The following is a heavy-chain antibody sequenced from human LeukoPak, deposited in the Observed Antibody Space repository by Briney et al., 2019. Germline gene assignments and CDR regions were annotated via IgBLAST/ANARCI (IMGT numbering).Heavy chain of an antibody. V-gene: IGHV4-59*01. J-gene: IGHJ5*02. CDR1: GGSISSYY. Sequence: SETLSLTCTVSGGSISSYYWSWIRQPPGKGLEWIGYIYYSGSTNYNPSLKSRVTISVDTSKNQFSLKLSSVTAADTAVYYCARIPYYYDDVSPWGQGTLVTVSS. D-gene: IGHD3-22*01. CDR2: IYYSGST. CDR3: ARIPYYYDDVSP.